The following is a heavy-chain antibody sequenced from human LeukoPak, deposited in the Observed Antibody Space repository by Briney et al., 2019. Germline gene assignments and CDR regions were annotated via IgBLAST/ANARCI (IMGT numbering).Heavy chain of an antibody. CDR1: GFTLDDYA. V-gene: IGHV3-43*02. J-gene: IGHJ4*02. D-gene: IGHD3-10*01. CDR3: AKDLLSGVRGLITY. CDR2: ISGDGHTT. Sequence: PVGSLRLSCAASGFTLDDYAMHWVRQAPGKGLDWVSLISGDGHTTYYADFVRGRFTISRDNSRNSLYLQMNSLRTEDTALYFCAKDLLSGVRGLITYWGQGTLVTVSS.